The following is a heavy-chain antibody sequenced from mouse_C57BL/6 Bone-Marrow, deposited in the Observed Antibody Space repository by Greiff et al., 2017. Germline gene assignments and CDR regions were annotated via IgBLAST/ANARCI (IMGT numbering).Heavy chain of an antibody. CDR1: SYTFTSYD. D-gene: IGHD2-4*01. V-gene: IGHV1-85*01. J-gene: IGHJ2*01. CDR3: ARGIYYDYQYYFDY. Sequence: VQLQQSGPELVKPGASVKLSCKASSYTFTSYDINWVKQRPGQGLEWIGWIYPRDGSTKYNEKFKGKATLTVDTSSSTAYMELHSLTSEDSAVYFCARGIYYDYQYYFDYWGQGTTLTVSS. CDR2: IYPRDGST.